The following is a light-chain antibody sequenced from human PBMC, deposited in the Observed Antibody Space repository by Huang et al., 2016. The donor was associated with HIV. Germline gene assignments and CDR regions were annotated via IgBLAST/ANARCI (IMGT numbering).Light chain of an antibody. CDR2: SVS. CDR3: QQYYNWPWT. V-gene: IGKV3-15*01. CDR1: QYVGTS. J-gene: IGKJ1*01. Sequence: IVVTQSPATLSVSPGEGATLSCRASQYVGTSLAWYQQKPGQSPRLVIHSVSTRATGFPARFCGSGSRTEFTLTITSLQSEDCALYYCQQYYNWPWTFGLGTKVEI.